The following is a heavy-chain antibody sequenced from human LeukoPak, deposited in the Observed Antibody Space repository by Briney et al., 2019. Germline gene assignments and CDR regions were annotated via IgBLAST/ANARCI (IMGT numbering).Heavy chain of an antibody. CDR1: GYTFTSYY. CDR3: ARGRTYYYDNSGYVLCY. V-gene: IGHV1-46*01. CDR2: INPSGGST. J-gene: IGHJ4*02. Sequence: ASVKVSCKASGYTFTSYYMHWVRQAPGQGLEWRGIINPSGGSTSYAQKFQGRVTMTRDTSTSTVYMELSSLRSEDTAVYYCARGRTYYYDNSGYVLCYWGQGTLVTVSS. D-gene: IGHD3-22*01.